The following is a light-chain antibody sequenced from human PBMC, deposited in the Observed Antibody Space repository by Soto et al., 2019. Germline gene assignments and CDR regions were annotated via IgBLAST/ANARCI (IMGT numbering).Light chain of an antibody. V-gene: IGKV1-5*03. J-gene: IGKJ3*01. CDR2: RAS. Sequence: DIQMTQSPSTLSASVGDRVNITCRASQSISSWLAWYQQKPGKAPKLLIYRASDLQTGVPSRFSGSGSGTEFTLTISSLQTDDIATYYCQHYRSYFFTFGPGTKVDVK. CDR1: QSISSW. CDR3: QHYRSYFFT.